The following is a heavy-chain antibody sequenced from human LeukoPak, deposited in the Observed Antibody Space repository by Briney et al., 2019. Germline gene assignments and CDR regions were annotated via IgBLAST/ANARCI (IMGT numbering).Heavy chain of an antibody. CDR2: IYYSGST. V-gene: IGHV4-31*03. J-gene: IGHJ3*02. CDR3: ARERVDYYDSSDEAFDI. CDR1: GGSISSGGYY. D-gene: IGHD3-22*01. Sequence: SETLSLTCTVSGGSISSGGYYWSWIRQHPGKGLEWIGYIYYSGSTYYNPSLKSRVTISVDTSKNQFSLKLSSVTAADTAVYYCARERVDYYDSSDEAFDIWGQGTMVTVSS.